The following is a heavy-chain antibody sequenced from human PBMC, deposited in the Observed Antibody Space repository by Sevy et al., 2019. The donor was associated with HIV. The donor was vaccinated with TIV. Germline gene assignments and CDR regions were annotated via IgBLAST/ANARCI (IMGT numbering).Heavy chain of an antibody. V-gene: IGHV3-48*01. D-gene: IGHD2-15*01. CDR3: ARVGIVVGGAFDI. CDR2: ISSSSSTI. J-gene: IGHJ3*02. Sequence: GGSLRLSCAASGFTFSSYSMNWVRQAPGKGLEWVSYISSSSSTIYYADSVKGRFTISRDNAKNSLYLQMNSLRAEDMAVYYCARVGIVVGGAFDIWGQGTMVTVS. CDR1: GFTFSSYS.